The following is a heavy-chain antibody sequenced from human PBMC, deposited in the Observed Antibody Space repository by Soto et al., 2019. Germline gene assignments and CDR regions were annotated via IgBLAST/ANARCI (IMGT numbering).Heavy chain of an antibody. D-gene: IGHD5-12*01. CDR1: GGSVRSGSYF. CDR3: AREGRVATFDY. J-gene: IGHJ4*02. CDR2: IYNSGNT. Sequence: SETLSLTCNVSGGSVRSGSYFWSWIRQPPGKGLEWIGYIYNSGNTKYNPSLKSRVTISADTSKNQFSLKLSSVTAADTAVYYCAREGRVATFDYWGQGSLVTVS. V-gene: IGHV4-61*01.